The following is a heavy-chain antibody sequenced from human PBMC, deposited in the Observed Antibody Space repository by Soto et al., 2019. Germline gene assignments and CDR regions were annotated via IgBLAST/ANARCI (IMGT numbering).Heavy chain of an antibody. V-gene: IGHV3-23*01. CDR2: ISTSGDNT. Sequence: GGSLRLSCAASGFTFSNYFMSWVRQAPGKGLEWVSAISTSGDNTYSPNSVKGRFTISRENSKNTLYLQMNSLRVEDTAIYYCAKSPAGVNNGLDVWGQGTMVTVSS. CDR1: GFTFSNYF. CDR3: AKSPAGVNNGLDV. J-gene: IGHJ3*01. D-gene: IGHD1-20*01.